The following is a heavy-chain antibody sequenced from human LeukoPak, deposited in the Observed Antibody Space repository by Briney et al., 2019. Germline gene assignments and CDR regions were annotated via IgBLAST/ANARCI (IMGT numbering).Heavy chain of an antibody. CDR2: MSSGGTYI. J-gene: IGHJ4*02. Sequence: GGSLRLSCTASGFTFSNHAMTWVRHAPGKGLEWVSSMSSGGTYIYYADSVRGRFTISRDNAKNSLYLVMNSLRAEDTATYYCARDRPTGASRVFVVQWGQGTLVTVSS. D-gene: IGHD2-15*01. CDR1: GFTFSNHA. V-gene: IGHV3-21*01. CDR3: ARDRPTGASRVFVVQ.